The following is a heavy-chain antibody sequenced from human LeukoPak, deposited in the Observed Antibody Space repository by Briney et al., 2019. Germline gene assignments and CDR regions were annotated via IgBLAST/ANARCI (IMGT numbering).Heavy chain of an antibody. CDR1: GFSFSSHG. Sequence: GGSLRLSCAASGFSFSSHGFFWVRQAPGQGLEWVALIGYDGSKKLYADSVKGRFTISRDNSKNTLYLQMNSLRAEDTAVYYCARSGHLGYSYGYYYFDYWGQGTLVTVSS. D-gene: IGHD5-18*01. CDR2: IGYDGSKK. CDR3: ARSGHLGYSYGYYYFDY. V-gene: IGHV3-30*02. J-gene: IGHJ4*02.